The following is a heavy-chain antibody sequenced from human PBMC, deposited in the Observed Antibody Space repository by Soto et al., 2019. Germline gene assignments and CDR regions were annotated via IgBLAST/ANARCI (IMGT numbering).Heavy chain of an antibody. J-gene: IGHJ4*02. CDR3: ARGRTVTPTYYFDY. Sequence: SETLSLTCAVYGGSFSGYYWSWTRQPPGKGLEWIGEINHSGSTNYNPSLKSRVTISVDTSKNQFSLKLSSVTAADTAVYYCARGRTVTPTYYFDYWGQGTLVTVSS. D-gene: IGHD1-1*01. V-gene: IGHV4-34*01. CDR1: GGSFSGYY. CDR2: INHSGST.